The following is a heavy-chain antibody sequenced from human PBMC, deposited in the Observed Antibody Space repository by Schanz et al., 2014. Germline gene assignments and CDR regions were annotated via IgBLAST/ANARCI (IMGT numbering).Heavy chain of an antibody. CDR2: SRNKGHSYTS. J-gene: IGHJ4*02. CDR1: GFTFSGYA. D-gene: IGHD3-9*01. CDR3: ARRNFYDKSAAFDY. V-gene: IGHV3-72*01. Sequence: EVQLLESGGGLVRPGGSLRLSCAASGFTFSGYAMSWVRQAPGKGLEWVGHSRNKGHSYTSEYAASVKGRFTISRDESESSLYLQMDSLKTEDTAVYYCARRNFYDKSAAFDYGGQGSLVTVSS.